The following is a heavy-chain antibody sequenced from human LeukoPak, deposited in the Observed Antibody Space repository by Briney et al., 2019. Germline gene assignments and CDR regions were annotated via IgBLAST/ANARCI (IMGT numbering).Heavy chain of an antibody. CDR2: IYSDGNT. V-gene: IGHV3-66*01. CDR3: ARVTANYDFWSGFSSYYGMDV. CDR1: TFTVSNNY. D-gene: IGHD3-3*01. Sequence: GGSLRLSCAASTFTVSNNYMSWVRQAPGKGLEWVSIIYSDGNTKYADSVKDRFTISRDNSKNTLYLQMNGLRAEDTAIYYCARVTANYDFWSGFSSYYGMDVWGQGTTVTVSS. J-gene: IGHJ6*02.